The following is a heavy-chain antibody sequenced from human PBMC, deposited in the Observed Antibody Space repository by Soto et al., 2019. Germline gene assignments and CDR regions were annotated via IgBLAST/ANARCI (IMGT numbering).Heavy chain of an antibody. J-gene: IGHJ3*02. CDR3: ARRAAIAVTTRNDAFDI. V-gene: IGHV5-51*01. Sequence: AGESLKISCKGSGYSFTSYWIGWVRQMPGKGLEWMGIIYPGDSDTRYSPSFQGQVTISADKSISTAYLQWSSLKASDTAMYYCARRAAIAVTTRNDAFDIWGQGTMVTVSS. D-gene: IGHD4-17*01. CDR1: GYSFTSYW. CDR2: IYPGDSDT.